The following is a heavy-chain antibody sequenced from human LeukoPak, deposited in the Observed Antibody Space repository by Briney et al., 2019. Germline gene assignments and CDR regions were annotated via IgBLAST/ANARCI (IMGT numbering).Heavy chain of an antibody. J-gene: IGHJ4*02. CDR1: GFAVSSNY. D-gene: IGHD3-10*01. CDR3: ARLGSGSYHFDY. V-gene: IGHV3-53*01. CDR2: IYSGSNT. Sequence: PGGSLRLSCAASGFAVSSNYMSWVRQAPGKGLEWVSVIYSGSNTYYADSVKGRFTISRDNSKNTLYLQMHSLRPEDTAVYYCARLGSGSYHFDYWGQGTLVTVSS.